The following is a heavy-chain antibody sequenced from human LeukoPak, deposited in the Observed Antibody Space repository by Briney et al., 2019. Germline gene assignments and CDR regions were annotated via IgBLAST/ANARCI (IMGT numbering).Heavy chain of an antibody. V-gene: IGHV4-34*01. CDR3: ARDSVWELRGFDY. J-gene: IGHJ4*02. Sequence: PSETLSLTCAFYGGFFKVYYWIWVTQPPGKGLEWIGEINHSGSTNYNPSLKSRVTISVDTSKNQFSLKLSSVTAADTAVYYCARDSVWELRGFDYWGQGTLVTVSS. CDR1: GGFFKVYY. CDR2: INHSGST. D-gene: IGHD1-26*01.